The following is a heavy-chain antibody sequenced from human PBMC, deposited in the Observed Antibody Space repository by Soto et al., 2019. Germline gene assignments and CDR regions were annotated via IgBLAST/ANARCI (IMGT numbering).Heavy chain of an antibody. V-gene: IGHV3-30-3*01. CDR1: GFTFSSYA. D-gene: IGHD2-21*02. CDR2: ISYDGSNK. J-gene: IGHJ4*02. CDR3: ARVRGPHIVVVTALVDY. Sequence: GGSLRLSCAASGFTFSSYAMHWVRQAPGKGLEWVAVISYDGSNKYYADSVKGRFTISRDNSKNTLYLQMNSLRAEDTDVYYCARVRGPHIVVVTALVDYWGQGTLVTVSS.